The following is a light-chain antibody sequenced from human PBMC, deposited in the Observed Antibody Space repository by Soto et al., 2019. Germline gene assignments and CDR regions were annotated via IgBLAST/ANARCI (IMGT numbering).Light chain of an antibody. CDR1: SGDIGSYNR. J-gene: IGLJ1*01. Sequence: QSALTQPPSVSGSPGQSVTISCTGTSGDIGSYNRVSWFQQPPGTAPQLMIYEVTNRPSGVPDRFSGSKSGNTASLTISGLQTEDETINSTPFVFGTGTKV. CDR3: PFV. CDR2: EVT. V-gene: IGLV2-18*01.